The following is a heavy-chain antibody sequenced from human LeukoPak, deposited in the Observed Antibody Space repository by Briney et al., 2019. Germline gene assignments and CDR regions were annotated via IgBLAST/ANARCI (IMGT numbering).Heavy chain of an antibody. CDR2: ISGGGAST. CDR1: GFTFSSYA. J-gene: IGHJ3*01. CDR3: ARGGASRPDF. V-gene: IGHV3-23*01. D-gene: IGHD1-26*01. Sequence: GGSLRLSCAASGFTFSSYAMSWVRQAPGKGLEWVSYISGGGASTYYADSVKGRFTISRDNAKNTLYLQMNSLRAEDTAVYYCARGGASRPDFWCQVTMVTVSS.